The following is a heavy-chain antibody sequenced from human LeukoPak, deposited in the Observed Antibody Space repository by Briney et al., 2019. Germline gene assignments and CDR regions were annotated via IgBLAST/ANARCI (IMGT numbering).Heavy chain of an antibody. D-gene: IGHD3-9*01. Sequence: PGGSLRLSCAASGFTFSSYAMSWVRQAPGKELEWVSAISGSGGSTYYADSVKGRFTISRDNSKNTLYLQMNSLRAEDTAVYYCAKSLGDYDILTGNYDYWGQGTLVTVSS. CDR1: GFTFSSYA. CDR3: AKSLGDYDILTGNYDY. CDR2: ISGSGGST. J-gene: IGHJ4*02. V-gene: IGHV3-23*01.